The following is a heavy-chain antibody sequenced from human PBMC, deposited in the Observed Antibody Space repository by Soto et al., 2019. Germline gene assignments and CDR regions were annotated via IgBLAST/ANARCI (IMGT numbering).Heavy chain of an antibody. Sequence: EVQLVESGGGPVKPGGSLRLSCAASGFTFSSYSMNWVRQAPGKGLEWVSSISSSSSYIYYADSVKGRFTISRDNAKNSLYLQMNSLRAEDTAVYYCARDTLYYDILTGYGSPHWFDPWGQGTLVTVSS. CDR1: GFTFSSYS. V-gene: IGHV3-21*01. J-gene: IGHJ5*02. CDR3: ARDTLYYDILTGYGSPHWFDP. D-gene: IGHD3-9*01. CDR2: ISSSSSYI.